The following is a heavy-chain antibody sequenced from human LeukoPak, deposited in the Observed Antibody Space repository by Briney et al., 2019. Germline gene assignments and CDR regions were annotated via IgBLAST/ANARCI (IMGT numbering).Heavy chain of an antibody. Sequence: PGGSLRLSCAVSGFTFSSYNMNWVRQAPGKGLVWVSRIKSDGSSTTYADSVKGRFTISRDNAKNTLYLQMNSLRAEDTAVYYCARGYSYGRVEYWGQGTLVTVSS. CDR1: GFTFSSYN. D-gene: IGHD5-18*01. CDR3: ARGYSYGRVEY. V-gene: IGHV3-74*01. CDR2: IKSDGSST. J-gene: IGHJ4*02.